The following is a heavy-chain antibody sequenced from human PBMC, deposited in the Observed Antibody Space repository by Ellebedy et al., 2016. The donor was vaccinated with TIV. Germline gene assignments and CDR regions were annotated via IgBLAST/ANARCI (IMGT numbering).Heavy chain of an antibody. J-gene: IGHJ3*02. Sequence: SETLSLXXTVSGGSITDYYWNWIPQPAGQGLEWIGRILTTGSTRYNPSLKSRVTMSVDTSKNQFSLRLASVTAADTAVYYCARRKGRDPFDIWGQGTAVTVSS. V-gene: IGHV4-4*07. CDR1: GGSITDYY. CDR2: ILTTGST. CDR3: ARRKGRDPFDI.